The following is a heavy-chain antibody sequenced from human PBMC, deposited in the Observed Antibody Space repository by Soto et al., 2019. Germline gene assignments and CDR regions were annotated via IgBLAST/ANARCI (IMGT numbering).Heavy chain of an antibody. D-gene: IGHD2-8*01. CDR3: ARYNSYAIDY. CDR1: GTSISSYY. J-gene: IGHJ4*02. CDR2: IHYSGTT. Sequence: SETLSLTCTVSGTSISSYYWSWIRQPPGKGLEWIANIHYSGTTNYHPSLASRVTLSVDTSKNQFSLKMTSVTAADRAMYFCARYNSYAIDYWGRGTLVTVSS. V-gene: IGHV4-59*01.